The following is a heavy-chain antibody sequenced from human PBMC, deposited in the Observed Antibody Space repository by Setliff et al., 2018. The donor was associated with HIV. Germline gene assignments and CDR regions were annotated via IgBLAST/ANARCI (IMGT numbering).Heavy chain of an antibody. Sequence: ASVKVSCKASGYTFSNYGITWVRQAPGQGLEWMGWITYNGNTNYAKKFKGRVTMTTDTSTSIAYMELKSLRSEDTAVYYCARQPYYDDDGTNLPSEWRVLGWGQGTLVTVSS. V-gene: IGHV1-18*01. J-gene: IGHJ4*02. CDR3: ARQPYYDDDGTNLPSEWRVLG. CDR2: ITYNGNT. D-gene: IGHD3-16*01. CDR1: GYTFSNYG.